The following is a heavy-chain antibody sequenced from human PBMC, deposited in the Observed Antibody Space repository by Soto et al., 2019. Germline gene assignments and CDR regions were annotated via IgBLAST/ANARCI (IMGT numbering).Heavy chain of an antibody. CDR3: AKALTVTTEFDY. CDR2: ISYDGSNK. V-gene: IGHV3-30*18. J-gene: IGHJ4*02. Sequence: GGSLRLFCAASGFTFSSYGMHWVRQAPGKGLEWVAVISYDGSNKYYADSVKGRFTISRDNSKNTLYLQMNSLRAEDTALYYCAKALTVTTEFDYWGQGTLVTVSS. CDR1: GFTFSSYG. D-gene: IGHD4-17*01.